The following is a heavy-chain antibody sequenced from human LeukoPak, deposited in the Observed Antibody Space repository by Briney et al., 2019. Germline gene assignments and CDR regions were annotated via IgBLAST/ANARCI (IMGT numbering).Heavy chain of an antibody. V-gene: IGHV4-34*01. J-gene: IGHJ4*02. CDR3: ARISGYRSNWSIDY. CDR2: INHSGST. D-gene: IGHD6-13*01. CDR1: GGSFSGYY. Sequence: PSETLSLTCAVYGGSFSGYYWSWIRQPPGKGLEWIGEINHSGSTNYNPSLKSRVTISVDTSKNQFSLKVSSVTAADTAVYYCARISGYRSNWSIDYWGQGTLVTVSS.